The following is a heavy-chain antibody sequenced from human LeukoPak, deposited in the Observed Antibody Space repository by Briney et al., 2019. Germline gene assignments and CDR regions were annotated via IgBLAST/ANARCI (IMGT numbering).Heavy chain of an antibody. CDR1: ITFWRLC. Sequence: GSLRLFLASFGITFWRLCNSLGRQGSGEGAELVLAFSGSGGSTYYADSVKGRFTISRDNSKNTLYLQMNSLRAEDTAVYYCAKDQRRLVLWSVGLFDYWGQGTLVTVSS. J-gene: IGHJ4*02. D-gene: IGHD3-10*02. CDR3: AKDQRRLVLWSVGLFDY. V-gene: IGHV3-23*01. CDR2: FSGSGGST.